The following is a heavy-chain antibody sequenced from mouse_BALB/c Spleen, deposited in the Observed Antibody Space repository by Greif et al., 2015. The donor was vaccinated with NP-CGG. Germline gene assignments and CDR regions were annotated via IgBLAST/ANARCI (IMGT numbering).Heavy chain of an antibody. Sequence: EVQLQQSGAELVKPGASVKLSCTASGFNIKDTYMHWVKQRPEQGLEWIGRIDPANGNTKYDPKFQGKATITADTPSNTAYLQLSSLTSEDTAVYYCARWDWYFDVWGAGTTVTVSS. CDR2: IDPANGNT. V-gene: IGHV14-3*02. CDR3: ARWDWYFDV. CDR1: GFNIKDTY. J-gene: IGHJ1*01.